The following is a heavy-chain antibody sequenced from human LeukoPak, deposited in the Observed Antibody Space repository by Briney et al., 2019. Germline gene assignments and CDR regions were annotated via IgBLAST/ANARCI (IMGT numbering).Heavy chain of an antibody. V-gene: IGHV3-23*01. CDR1: GFTFSSYA. Sequence: PGGSLRLSCAASGFTFSSYAMSWVRQAPGKGLEWVSVISTNGGSIFYADSVKGRFTISRDNSKNTLYLQMNSLRAEDTAVYYCVKDGLSVTTGRAAHYFDFWGQGTLVTVSS. CDR3: VKDGLSVTTGRAAHYFDF. D-gene: IGHD4-17*01. J-gene: IGHJ4*02. CDR2: ISTNGGSI.